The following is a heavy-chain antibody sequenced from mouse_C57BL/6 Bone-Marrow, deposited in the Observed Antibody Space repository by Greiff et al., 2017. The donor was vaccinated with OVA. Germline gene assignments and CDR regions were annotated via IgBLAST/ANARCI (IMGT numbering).Heavy chain of an antibody. CDR3: ASIYYNYDAY. J-gene: IGHJ3*01. V-gene: IGHV2-2*01. CDR2: IWSGGST. D-gene: IGHD2-4*01. Sequence: VQLQQSGPGLVQPSQSLSITCTVSGFSLTSYGVHWVRQSPGKGLEWLGVIWSGGSTDYNAAFISRLSISKDNSKSQVFFKMNSLQADDTAIYYCASIYYNYDAYWGQGTLVTVSA. CDR1: GFSLTSYG.